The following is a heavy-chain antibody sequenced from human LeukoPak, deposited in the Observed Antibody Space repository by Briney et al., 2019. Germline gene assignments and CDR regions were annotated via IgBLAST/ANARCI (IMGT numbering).Heavy chain of an antibody. J-gene: IGHJ4*02. CDR2: IYHSVST. Sequence: SETLSLTCTVSGGSISSGGYYWSWIRQPPGKGLEWIGYIYHSVSTYYNPSLKSRVTISVDRSKNQFSLKLSSVTAADTAVYYCARGGDIVVVPAALFDYWGQGTLVTVSS. CDR3: ARGGDIVVVPAALFDY. CDR1: GGSISSGGYY. D-gene: IGHD2-2*01. V-gene: IGHV4-30-2*01.